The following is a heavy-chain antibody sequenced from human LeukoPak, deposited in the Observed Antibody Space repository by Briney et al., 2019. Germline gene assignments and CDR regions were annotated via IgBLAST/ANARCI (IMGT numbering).Heavy chain of an antibody. CDR1: GFTFSSYN. V-gene: IGHV3-21*01. CDR3: ARGGGHLPSR. CDR2: ISSGGSYI. Sequence: GGSLRLSCAASGFTFSSYNMNWVRQAPGKGLEWVSSISSGGSYIFYADALKGRFTISRDNAKNSLYLQMNSLRVEDTAVYYCARGGGHLPSRWGQGTLVTVSS. D-gene: IGHD3-16*01. J-gene: IGHJ4*02.